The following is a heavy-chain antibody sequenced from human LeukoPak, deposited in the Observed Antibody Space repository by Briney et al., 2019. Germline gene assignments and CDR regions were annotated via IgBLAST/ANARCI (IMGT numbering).Heavy chain of an antibody. D-gene: IGHD6-13*01. J-gene: IGHJ6*03. CDR2: ISYDGSNK. CDR1: GFTFSSYA. Sequence: GGSLRLSCAASGFTFSSYAMHWVRQAPGKGLEWVAVISYDGSNKYYADSVKGRFTISRDNSKNTLYLQMNSLRAEDTAVYYCARGIAAAGTMFYYYYMDVWGKGTTVTVSS. CDR3: ARGIAAAGTMFYYYYMDV. V-gene: IGHV3-30-3*01.